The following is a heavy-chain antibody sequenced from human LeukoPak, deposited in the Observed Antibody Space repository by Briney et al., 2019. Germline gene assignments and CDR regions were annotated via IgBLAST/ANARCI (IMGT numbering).Heavy chain of an antibody. CDR2: IWYDGSNK. D-gene: IGHD3-3*01. CDR1: GFTFSSHG. J-gene: IGHJ6*03. V-gene: IGHV3-33*01. CDR3: ARDGVHYDFWCGYYNPQALYYYSYMDF. Sequence: GGSLRLSCAAWGFTFSSHGMRGVRQAPGKGVEWVAVIWYDGSNKYYADSVKCRFTISTDNSQTTLFLQMNSLRPEDTAVYYCARDGVHYDFWCGYYNPQALYYYSYMDFWGEGTTVTVSS.